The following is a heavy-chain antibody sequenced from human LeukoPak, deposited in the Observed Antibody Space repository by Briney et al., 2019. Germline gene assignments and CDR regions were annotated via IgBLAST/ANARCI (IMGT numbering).Heavy chain of an antibody. CDR1: GYSFTSNY. CDR3: ARDQEAFDY. V-gene: IGHV1-46*01. J-gene: IGHJ4*02. Sequence: VASVKVSCKASGYSFTSNYIHWVRQAPGQGLEWMGMIYPRDGSTSYAQKFQGRVTVTRDTSTSTVHMELSGLRSGDTAVYYCARDQEAFDYWGQGTLVTVSS. CDR2: IYPRDGST.